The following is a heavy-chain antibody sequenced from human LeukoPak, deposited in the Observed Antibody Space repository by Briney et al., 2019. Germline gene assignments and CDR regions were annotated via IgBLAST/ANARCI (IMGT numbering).Heavy chain of an antibody. CDR1: GFTFSSYA. D-gene: IGHD6-19*01. CDR3: AREVAGDYYYYYGMDV. J-gene: IGHJ6*02. V-gene: IGHV3-30-3*01. CDR2: ISYDGSNK. Sequence: GGSLRLSCAASGFTFSSYAMHWVRQAPGKGLEWVAVISYDGSNKYYADSVKGRFTISRDNSKNTLYVQMNSLRAEDTAVYYCAREVAGDYYYYYGMDVWGQGTTVTVSS.